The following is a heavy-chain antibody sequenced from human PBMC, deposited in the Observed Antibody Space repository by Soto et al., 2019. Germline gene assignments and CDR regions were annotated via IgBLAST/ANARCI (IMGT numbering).Heavy chain of an antibody. Sequence: SETLSLTCAISGDSVSSNSAAWNWIRQSPSRGLEWLGRTYYRSKWYNDYAVSVKSRITINPDTSKNQFSLQLNSVTPEDTAVYYCARDSSGEAVAGNNWFDPWGQGTLVTVSS. V-gene: IGHV6-1*01. CDR1: GDSVSSNSAA. CDR3: ARDSSGEAVAGNNWFDP. D-gene: IGHD6-19*01. CDR2: TYYRSKWYN. J-gene: IGHJ5*02.